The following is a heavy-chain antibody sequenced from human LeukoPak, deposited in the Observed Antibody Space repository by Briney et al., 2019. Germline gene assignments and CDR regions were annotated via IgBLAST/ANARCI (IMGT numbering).Heavy chain of an antibody. Sequence: GGSLRLSCIVSGFTFSTYWMFWVRQAPGKGPEWVATINQDGTESYYVDSVKGRLTISRDNAKNSLYLQMNSLRAEDTALYYCAKAPNYYGSGSYYRLDYWGQGTLVTVSS. V-gene: IGHV3-7*03. CDR2: INQDGTES. J-gene: IGHJ4*02. CDR1: GFTFSTYW. CDR3: AKAPNYYGSGSYYRLDY. D-gene: IGHD3-10*01.